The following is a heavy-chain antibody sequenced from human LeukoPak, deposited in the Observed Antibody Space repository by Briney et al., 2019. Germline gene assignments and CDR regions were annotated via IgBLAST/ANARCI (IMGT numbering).Heavy chain of an antibody. CDR1: GFTFSSYA. V-gene: IGHV3-30-3*01. Sequence: GGSLRLSCAASGFTFSSYAMHWVRQAPGKGLEWVAVISYDGSNKYYADSVKGRFTISRDNSKNSLYLQMNSLRAEDTAVYYCARDISNYGWFDPWGQGTLVTVSS. CDR2: ISYDGSNK. D-gene: IGHD4-11*01. CDR3: ARDISNYGWFDP. J-gene: IGHJ5*02.